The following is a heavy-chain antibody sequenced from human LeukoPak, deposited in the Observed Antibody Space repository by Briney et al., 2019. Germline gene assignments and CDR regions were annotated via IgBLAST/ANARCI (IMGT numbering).Heavy chain of an antibody. V-gene: IGHV3-30*18. D-gene: IGHD4-17*01. CDR1: GFTFSSYG. CDR3: AKDFNYGDYLDY. J-gene: IGHJ4*02. CDR2: ISYDGSNK. Sequence: PGRSLRLSCAASGFTFSSYGMHWVRQAPGKGLEWVAVISYDGSNKYYADSVKGRFTISRGNSKNTLYLQMNSLRAEDTAVYYCAKDFNYGDYLDYWGQGTLVTASS.